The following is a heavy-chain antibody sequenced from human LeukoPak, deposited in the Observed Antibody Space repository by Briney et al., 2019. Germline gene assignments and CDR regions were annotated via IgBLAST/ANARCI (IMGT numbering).Heavy chain of an antibody. D-gene: IGHD3-9*01. CDR1: GGSVSSGSYY. Sequence: SETLSLTCTVSGGSVSSGSYYWSWIRQPPGKGLEWIGYIYYSGSTNYNHSLRSRVTISVDTSKNQFSLKLSSVTAADTAVYYCASGGSHYDILTDYYYYYGMDVWGKGTTVTVSS. J-gene: IGHJ6*04. V-gene: IGHV4-61*01. CDR2: IYYSGST. CDR3: ASGGSHYDILTDYYYYYGMDV.